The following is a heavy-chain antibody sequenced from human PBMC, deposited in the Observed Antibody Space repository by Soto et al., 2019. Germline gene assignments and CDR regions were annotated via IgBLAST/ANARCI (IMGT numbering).Heavy chain of an antibody. Sequence: PSETLSLTCAVYGGSFSGDYWSWIRQPPGKGLEWIGEINHSGSTNYNPSLKSRVTISVDTSKNQFSLKLSSVTAADTAVYYCARGHSVVVITWLRLYGMDVWGQGTTVT. CDR2: INHSGST. D-gene: IGHD3-22*01. CDR1: GGSFSGDY. J-gene: IGHJ6*02. CDR3: ARGHSVVVITWLRLYGMDV. V-gene: IGHV4-34*01.